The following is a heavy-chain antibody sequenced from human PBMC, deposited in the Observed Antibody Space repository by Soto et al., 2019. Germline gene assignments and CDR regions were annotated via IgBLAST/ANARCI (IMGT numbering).Heavy chain of an antibody. CDR1: GGSFSGYY. J-gene: IGHJ6*02. Sequence: QVQLQQWGAGLLKPSETLSLTCAVYGGSFSGYYWSWIRQPPGKGLEWIGEINHSGSTNYNPSLNSRPTLPVETTKNQFSLTLSSVTAAGTAVDYCARGQPNVPSCGGDCPGMDVWGQGPTVTVSS. CDR2: INHSGST. D-gene: IGHD2-21*02. CDR3: ARGQPNVPSCGGDCPGMDV. V-gene: IGHV4-34*01.